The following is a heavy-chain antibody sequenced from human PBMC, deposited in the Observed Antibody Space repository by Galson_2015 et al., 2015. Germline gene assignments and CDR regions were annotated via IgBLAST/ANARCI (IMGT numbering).Heavy chain of an antibody. CDR2: ISSDGSQT. CDR3: ANNPRGLTFRD. D-gene: IGHD3-16*01. J-gene: IGHJ4*02. CDR1: GFAFNASV. Sequence: SLRLSCAASGFAFNASVMHWVRQAPGKGLEWLALISSDGSQTFYAESLKGRFTISRDNSQNTLSLQMNTLRPNDTAVYYCANNPRGLTFRDWGQGTLVTVSS. V-gene: IGHV3-30*18.